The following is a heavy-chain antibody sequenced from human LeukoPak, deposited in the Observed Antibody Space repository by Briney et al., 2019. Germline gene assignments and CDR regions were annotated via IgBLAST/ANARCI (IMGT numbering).Heavy chain of an antibody. CDR3: ARLAQLTPYYYYYGMDV. V-gene: IGHV4-34*01. CDR1: GGSFSGYY. Sequence: SETLSLTCAVYGGSFSGYYWSWIRQPPWKGLEWIGEINHSGSTNYNPSLKSRVTISVDTSKNQFSLKLSSVTAADTAVYYCARLAQLTPYYYYYGMDVWGKGTTVTVSS. CDR2: INHSGST. J-gene: IGHJ6*04. D-gene: IGHD6-13*01.